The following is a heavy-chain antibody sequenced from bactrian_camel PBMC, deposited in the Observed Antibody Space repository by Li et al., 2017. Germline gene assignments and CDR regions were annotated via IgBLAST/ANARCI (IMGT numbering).Heavy chain of an antibody. Sequence: HVQLVESGGGSVQAGGSLRLSCAASGFTFSAAGMSWVRQAPGKGLEWVSSINNDAKYTFSTDSVKGRFTISRDNAKNSAFLQMDSLNSEDTALYYCAARGPSACSGGYCYTSYSADFGYWGQGTQVTVS. CDR2: INNDAKYT. J-gene: IGHJ6*01. V-gene: IGHV3S7*01. CDR3: AARGPSACSGGYCYTSYSADFGY. CDR1: GFTFSAAG. D-gene: IGHD2*01.